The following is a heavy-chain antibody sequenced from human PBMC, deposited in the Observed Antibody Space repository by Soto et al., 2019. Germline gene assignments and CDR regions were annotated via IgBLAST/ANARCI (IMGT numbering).Heavy chain of an antibody. J-gene: IGHJ4*02. CDR3: ARLVYDTRLNYMYFGF. D-gene: IGHD3-10*01. V-gene: IGHV4-4*02. Sequence: PSETLSLTCAVSGVSLTRGNWCTLVRPSPHTGLGYIGEIFHDGTANYYPPFERRFAMSVDTSRNHFSLNLTSVSAADTAVYFCARLVYDTRLNYMYFGFWCPGTLVTVSS. CDR2: IFHDGTA. CDR1: GVSLTRGNW.